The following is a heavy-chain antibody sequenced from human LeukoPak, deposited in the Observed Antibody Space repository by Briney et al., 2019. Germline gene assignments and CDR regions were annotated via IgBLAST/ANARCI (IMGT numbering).Heavy chain of an antibody. J-gene: IGHJ4*02. Sequence: GASVKVSCKVSGYTLTELSMHWVRQAPGKGLEWMGGFDPEDGETIYAQKFQGRVTMTEDTSTDTAYMELSSLRSEDTAVYYCAKDQVRWELLGNFDYWGQGTLVTVSS. CDR3: AKDQVRWELLGNFDY. D-gene: IGHD1-26*01. CDR2: FDPEDGET. CDR1: GYTLTELS. V-gene: IGHV1-24*01.